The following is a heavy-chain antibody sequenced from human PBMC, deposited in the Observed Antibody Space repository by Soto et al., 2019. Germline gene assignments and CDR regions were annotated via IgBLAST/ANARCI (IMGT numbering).Heavy chain of an antibody. V-gene: IGHV4-59*01. CDR3: GRISSVDPYGSAHGGLHX. D-gene: IGHD3-10*01. Sequence: AAETLSLTFSVSGCSIRRCYWSWIRQSPEKGLEWIFYFYHSGNSNYNPSLKSRVTISVDTSKNQLSLSLRSVTAADTAVYFCGRISSVDPYGSAHGGLHXWGQGTMATVS. J-gene: IGHJ6*02. CDR1: GCSIRRCY. CDR2: FYHSGNS.